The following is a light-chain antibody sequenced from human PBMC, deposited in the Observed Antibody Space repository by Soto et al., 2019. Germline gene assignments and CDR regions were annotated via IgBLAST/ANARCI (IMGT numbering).Light chain of an antibody. V-gene: IGLV1-47*01. Sequence: QSVLTQPPSASGTPGQRVTISCSETSSNIGNNYVCWYQQLPGTAPKLLIYRNNQRPSGVPDRFSGSKSGTSASLAISGLRSDDEADYYCAAWDDSLSGVVFGGGTKLTVL. CDR3: AAWDDSLSGVV. CDR2: RNN. J-gene: IGLJ2*01. CDR1: SSNIGNNY.